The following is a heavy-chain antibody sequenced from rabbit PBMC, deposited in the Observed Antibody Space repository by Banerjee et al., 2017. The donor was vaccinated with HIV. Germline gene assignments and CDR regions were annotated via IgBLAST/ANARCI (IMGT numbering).Heavy chain of an antibody. CDR3: ARDVAGSIAYTNL. J-gene: IGHJ4*01. Sequence: QSLEESGGDLVKPGASLTLTCTASGIDFSSYYYMCWVRQAPGKGLEWIACIYAGSSGNIYYVSWAKGRFTISKTSSTTVTLQMTSLTAADTATYFCARDVAGSIAYTNLWGPGTLVTVS. V-gene: IGHV1S40*01. D-gene: IGHD8-1*01. CDR1: GIDFSSYYY. CDR2: IYAGSSGNI.